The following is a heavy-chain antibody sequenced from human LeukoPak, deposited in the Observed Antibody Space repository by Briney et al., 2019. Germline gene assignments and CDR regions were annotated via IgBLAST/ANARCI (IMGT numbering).Heavy chain of an antibody. CDR2: INPSGGST. CDR3: ARDRAAAVLIIGGDYYFDY. Sequence: ASVKVSCKASGYTFTSYYMHWVRQAPGQGLEWMGIINPSGGSTSYAQKFQGRVTMTRDTSTSTVYMELSSLRSEDTAMYYCARDRAAAVLIIGGDYYFDYWGQGTLVTVSS. V-gene: IGHV1-46*01. CDR1: GYTFTSYY. J-gene: IGHJ4*02. D-gene: IGHD6-13*01.